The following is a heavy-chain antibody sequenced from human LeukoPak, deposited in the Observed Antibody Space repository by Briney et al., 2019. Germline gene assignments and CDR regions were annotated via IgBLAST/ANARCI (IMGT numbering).Heavy chain of an antibody. V-gene: IGHV4-31*03. D-gene: IGHD3-22*01. CDR3: ARDGYYYDSSGYYKRGHIDY. Sequence: PSETLSLTCTVSGGSISSGGYYWSWIRQHPGKGLEWIGYIYYSGGTYYNPSLKSRVTISVDTSKNQFSLKLSSVTAADTAVYYCARDGYYYDSSGYYKRGHIDYWGQGTLVTVSS. CDR1: GGSISSGGYY. J-gene: IGHJ4*02. CDR2: IYYSGGT.